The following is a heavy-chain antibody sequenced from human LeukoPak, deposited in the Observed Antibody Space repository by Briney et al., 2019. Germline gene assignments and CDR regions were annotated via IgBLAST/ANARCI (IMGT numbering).Heavy chain of an antibody. CDR1: GVSVSSGIYF. Sequence: PETLSLTCTVSGVSVSSGIYFWSWIRQPPREGPQWLGFIYHDGNTNYSPSLKSRVSISGDTSKNQFSLKLSCVTTADTAVYFCATSFDFWLPPWGQGTQVTVSS. CDR3: ATSFDFWLPP. V-gene: IGHV4-61*01. J-gene: IGHJ5*02. CDR2: IYHDGNT. D-gene: IGHD3-3*01.